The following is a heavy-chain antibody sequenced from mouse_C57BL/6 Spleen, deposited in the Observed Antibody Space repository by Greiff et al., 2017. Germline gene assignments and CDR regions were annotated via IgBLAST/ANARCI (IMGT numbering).Heavy chain of an antibody. D-gene: IGHD1-1*01. CDR1: GYAFSSSW. CDR2: IYPGDGDT. CDR3: ARWPTGGFAY. V-gene: IGHV1-82*01. Sequence: VQLQQSGPELVKPGASVKISCQASGYAFSSSWMNWVKQRPGKGLEWIGRIYPGDGDTNYNGKFKGKATLTADKSSSTAYMHLSSLTSEDSAAYRCARWPTGGFAYWGQGTMVTVSA. J-gene: IGHJ3*01.